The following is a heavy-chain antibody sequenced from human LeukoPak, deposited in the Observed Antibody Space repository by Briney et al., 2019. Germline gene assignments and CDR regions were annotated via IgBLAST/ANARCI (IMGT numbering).Heavy chain of an antibody. J-gene: IGHJ4*02. D-gene: IGHD5-24*01. CDR3: ARGRNIEMTTMSGGSDY. CDR1: GGTFSSYA. Sequence: ASVKVSCKASGGTFSSYAISWVRQAPGQGLEWMGWLNPNSGDTNYAQKFQGRVSMTRDSSISTAYMDLSDLRSDDTAVYSCARGRNIEMTTMSGGSDYWGQGTLVTVSS. V-gene: IGHV1-2*02. CDR2: LNPNSGDT.